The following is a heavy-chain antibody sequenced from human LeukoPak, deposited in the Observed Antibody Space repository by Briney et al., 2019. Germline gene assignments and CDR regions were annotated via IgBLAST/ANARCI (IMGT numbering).Heavy chain of an antibody. V-gene: IGHV4-61*01. Sequence: SETLSLTCTVSGYSISSGYYWGWIRQPPGKGLEWIGYIYYSGSTNYNPSLKSRVTMSVDTSKNQFSLKLSSVTAADTAVYYCARVRDWFDPWGQGTLVTVSS. CDR2: IYYSGST. J-gene: IGHJ5*02. CDR3: ARVRDWFDP. CDR1: GYSISSGYY.